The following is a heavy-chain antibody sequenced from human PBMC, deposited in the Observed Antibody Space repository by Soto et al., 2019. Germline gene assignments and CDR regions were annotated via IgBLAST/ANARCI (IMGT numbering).Heavy chain of an antibody. V-gene: IGHV3-23*01. CDR1: GFTFSSYA. J-gene: IGHJ6*02. CDR3: ASSGSTSCYVTCGYYYYGMDV. D-gene: IGHD2-2*01. CDR2: ISGSGGST. Sequence: GGSLRLSCAASGFTFSSYAMSWVRQAPGKGLEWVSAISGSGGSTYYADSVKGRFTISRDNSKNTLYLQMNSLRAEDTAVYYCASSGSTSCYVTCGYYYYGMDVWGQGTTVTVSS.